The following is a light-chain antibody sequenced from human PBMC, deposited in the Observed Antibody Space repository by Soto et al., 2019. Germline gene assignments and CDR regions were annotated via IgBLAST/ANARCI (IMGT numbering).Light chain of an antibody. V-gene: IGKV1-6*01. CDR2: AAS. CDR1: QSIRED. J-gene: IGKJ1*01. Sequence: AIQMTQSPSSLSASVGDRVTITCRASQSIREDLAWYQHKPGKAPQLLIYAASTLQSGVPPRFSGSGSGTDFSLTINNLQPEDFATYYCLQDYNFPRTFGQGTKVE. CDR3: LQDYNFPRT.